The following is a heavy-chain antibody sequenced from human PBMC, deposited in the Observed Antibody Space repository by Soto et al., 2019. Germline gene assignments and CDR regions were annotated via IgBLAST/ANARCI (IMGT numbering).Heavy chain of an antibody. CDR3: ARDKYQYSSSSGGVYFDY. Sequence: GGSLRLSCAASGFTFSSYWMSWVRQAPGKGLEWVANIKQDGSEKYYVDSVKGRFTISRDNAKNSLYLQMNSLRAEDTAVYYCARDKYQYSSSSGGVYFDYWGQGTLVTVSS. CDR2: IKQDGSEK. D-gene: IGHD6-6*01. CDR1: GFTFSSYW. J-gene: IGHJ4*02. V-gene: IGHV3-7*05.